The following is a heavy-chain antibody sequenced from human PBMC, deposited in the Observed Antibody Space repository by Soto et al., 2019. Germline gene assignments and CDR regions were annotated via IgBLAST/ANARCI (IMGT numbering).Heavy chain of an antibody. J-gene: IGHJ4*02. CDR1: GYSFSRYA. Sequence: QVKLVQSGAEVKKPGASVKVSCKASGYSFSRYAFSWVRQAPGQGLEWMGWINAYNGNTNYAQKLQGRVTMTTDTSTSTAYMELRSLRSDDTAVYYCARTLPPIDYWGQGTLVTVSS. V-gene: IGHV1-18*01. CDR3: ARTLPPIDY. CDR2: INAYNGNT. D-gene: IGHD1-26*01.